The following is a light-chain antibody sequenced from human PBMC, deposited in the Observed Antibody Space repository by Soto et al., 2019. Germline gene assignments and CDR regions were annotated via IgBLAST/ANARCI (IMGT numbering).Light chain of an antibody. CDR1: QSISNH. CDR2: AAS. V-gene: IGKV1-39*01. Sequence: DLLMTHCPSSLCPSPEDSLIPTCGASQSISNHLNWYQQKPGKAPKLLIYAASSLQSGVPSRFSGSGSGTDFTLTISSLQPEDFATYYCQQSYSTSWTFGQGTKVDIK. J-gene: IGKJ1*01. CDR3: QQSYSTSWT.